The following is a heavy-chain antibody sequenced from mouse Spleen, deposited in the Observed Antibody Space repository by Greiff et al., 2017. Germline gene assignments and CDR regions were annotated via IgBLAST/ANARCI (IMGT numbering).Heavy chain of an antibody. CDR1: GYTFTSYW. V-gene: IGHV1S22*01. J-gene: IGHJ3*01. D-gene: IGHD2-14*01. Sequence: LQQPGSELVRPGASVKLSCKASGYTFTSYWMHWVKQRPGQGLEWIGNIYPGSGSTNYDEKFKSKATLTVDTSSSTAYMQLSSLTSEDSAVYYCTGDRGWFAYWGQGTLVTVSA. CDR3: TGDRGWFAY. CDR2: IYPGSGST.